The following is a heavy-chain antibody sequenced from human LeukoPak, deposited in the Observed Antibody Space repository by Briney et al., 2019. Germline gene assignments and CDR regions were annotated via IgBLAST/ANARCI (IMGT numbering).Heavy chain of an antibody. Sequence: GGSLRLSCAASGFTFRIHAMSWVRQAPGKGLEWVSTIGSGDDLHYAGSVKGRFTVSRDDPQNTLYLQMNSLRAEDAAIYYCAKDATPGNSVYDHFDYWGQGTLVTVSS. V-gene: IGHV3-23*01. CDR2: IGSGDDL. CDR3: AKDATPGNSVYDHFDY. CDR1: GFTFRIHA. J-gene: IGHJ4*02. D-gene: IGHD5/OR15-5a*01.